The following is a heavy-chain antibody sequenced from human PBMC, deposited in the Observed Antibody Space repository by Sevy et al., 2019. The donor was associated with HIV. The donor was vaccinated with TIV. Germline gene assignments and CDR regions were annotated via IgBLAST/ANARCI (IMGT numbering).Heavy chain of an antibody. V-gene: IGHV3-30-3*01. CDR3: AREGVVAAAADGLNYYYYYMDV. Sequence: GGSLRLSCAASGFTFSSYAMHWVRQAPGKGLEWVAVISYDGSNKYYADSVKGRFTISRDNSKNTLYLQMNGLRAEDTAVYYCAREGVVAAAADGLNYYYYYMDVWGKGTTVTVSS. J-gene: IGHJ6*03. CDR1: GFTFSSYA. CDR2: ISYDGSNK. D-gene: IGHD2-15*01.